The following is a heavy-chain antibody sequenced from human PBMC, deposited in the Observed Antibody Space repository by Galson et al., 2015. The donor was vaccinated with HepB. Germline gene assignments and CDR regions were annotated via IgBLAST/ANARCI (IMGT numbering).Heavy chain of an antibody. D-gene: IGHD1-7*01. CDR2: ISGSGDAT. Sequence: SLRLSCAASGFTFSSCGMSWVRQAPGKGLEWVSAISGSGDATYYADSVRGRFTISRDNSKNTLYLQMSSLRAEDTAVYYCAKDQYNWNSNYFDYWGQGTLVTVSS. CDR1: GFTFSSCG. V-gene: IGHV3-23*01. J-gene: IGHJ4*02. CDR3: AKDQYNWNSNYFDY.